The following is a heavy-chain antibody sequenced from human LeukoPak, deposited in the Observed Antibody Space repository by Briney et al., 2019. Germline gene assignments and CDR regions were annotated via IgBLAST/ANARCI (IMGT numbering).Heavy chain of an antibody. D-gene: IGHD6-13*01. CDR2: IKQDGGEK. CDR3: AKDGEQQLDDWYFDL. CDR1: GFPFSSFW. V-gene: IGHV3-7*01. Sequence: GGSLRLSCATSGFPFSSFWMSWVRQGPGKGPEWVANIKQDGGEKYYVDSVKGRFTISRDNSKNTLYLQMNSLRAEDTAVYYCAKDGEQQLDDWYFDLWGRGTLVTVSS. J-gene: IGHJ2*01.